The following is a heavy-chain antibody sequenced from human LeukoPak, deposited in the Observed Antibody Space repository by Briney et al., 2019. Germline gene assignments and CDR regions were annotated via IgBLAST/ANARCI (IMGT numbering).Heavy chain of an antibody. J-gene: IGHJ4*02. D-gene: IGHD3-22*01. V-gene: IGHV3-23*01. CDR2: ISGSGGST. CDR1: GFTFSSYA. Sequence: PGGSLRLSCAASGFTFSSYAMHWVRQAPGKGLEWVSAISGSGGSTYYADSVKGRFTISRDNSKNTLYLQMNSLRAEDTAVYYCAKDGVGDYYDSSGYYYYWGQGTLVTVSS. CDR3: AKDGVGDYYDSSGYYYY.